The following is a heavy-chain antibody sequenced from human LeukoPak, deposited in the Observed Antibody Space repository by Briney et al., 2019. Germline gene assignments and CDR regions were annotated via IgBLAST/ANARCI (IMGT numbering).Heavy chain of an antibody. Sequence: PGGSLRLSCAASGFTFSSYGMHWVRQAPGKGLEWVAFIRYDGSNKYYADSVKGRFTISRDNSKNTLYLQMNSLRAEDTAVYYCAKSNGRRGFGVVSFAGYYFDYWGQGTLVTVSS. D-gene: IGHD3-3*01. V-gene: IGHV3-30*02. CDR1: GFTFSSYG. J-gene: IGHJ4*02. CDR3: AKSNGRRGFGVVSFAGYYFDY. CDR2: IRYDGSNK.